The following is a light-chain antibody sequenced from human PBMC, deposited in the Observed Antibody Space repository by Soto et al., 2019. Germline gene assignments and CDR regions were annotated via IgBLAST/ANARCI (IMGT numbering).Light chain of an antibody. CDR3: ETWDSNTRGV. J-gene: IGLJ3*02. Sequence: QSVLTQPPSASGTPGQNVTISCSGSSSNIGSNNVNWYQLLPGAAPKLLIYSLNQRPSGVPDRFSASKSGTSASLAISGLQSEDEGDYYCETWDSNTRGVFGGGTKLTVL. V-gene: IGLV1-44*01. CDR2: SLN. CDR1: SSNIGSNN.